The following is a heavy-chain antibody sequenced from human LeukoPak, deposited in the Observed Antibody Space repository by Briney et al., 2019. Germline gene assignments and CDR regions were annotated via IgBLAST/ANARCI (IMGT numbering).Heavy chain of an antibody. D-gene: IGHD3-3*01. Sequence: ASVRVSCKTSGYTFTGYYMHWVRQAPGQGLEWMGWVNANSGGTNYAQKFQGRVTMTRDTSITTAYMELSSLRSDDTAVYYCARAPDDYDFWSGPFDYWGRGTLVTVSS. CDR3: ARAPDDYDFWSGPFDY. V-gene: IGHV1-2*02. CDR2: VNANSGGT. CDR1: GYTFTGYY. J-gene: IGHJ4*02.